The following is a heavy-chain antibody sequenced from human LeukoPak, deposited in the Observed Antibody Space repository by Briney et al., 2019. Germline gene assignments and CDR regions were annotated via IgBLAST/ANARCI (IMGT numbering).Heavy chain of an antibody. CDR1: GGTFSSYA. J-gene: IGHJ3*02. V-gene: IGHV1-69*13. CDR3: VKETYDSSAPHAGLGDAFDI. D-gene: IGHD3-22*01. Sequence: ASVKVSCKASGGTFSSYAISWVRQAPGQGLEWMGGIIPIFGTANYAQKFQGRVTITADESTSTAYMELSSLRSEDTAVYYCVKETYDSSAPHAGLGDAFDIWGQGTMVTVSS. CDR2: IIPIFGTA.